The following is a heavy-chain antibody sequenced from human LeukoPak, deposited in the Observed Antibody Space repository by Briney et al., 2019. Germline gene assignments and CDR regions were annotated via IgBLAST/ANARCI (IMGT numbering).Heavy chain of an antibody. CDR2: ISGSGGST. D-gene: IGHD3-3*01. J-gene: IGHJ4*02. V-gene: IGHV3-23*01. CDR1: GFTFSSYA. CDR3: AKDTGLRFFEWLNPFDY. Sequence: GGSLRLSCAASGFTFSSYAMSWVRQAPGKGLEWVSAISGSGGSTYYADSVKGRFTISRDNSKNTLYLQMNSLRAEDTAVYYCAKDTGLRFFEWLNPFDYWGQGTLVTVSS.